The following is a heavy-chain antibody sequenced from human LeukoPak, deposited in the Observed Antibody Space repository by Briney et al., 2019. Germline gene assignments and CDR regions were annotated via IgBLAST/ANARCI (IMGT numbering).Heavy chain of an antibody. CDR1: GGSISSYY. J-gene: IGHJ5*02. V-gene: IGHV4-59*01. CDR2: IYYSGST. D-gene: IGHD3-3*01. CDR3: ARGLRPNYDFWSGYHNWFDP. Sequence: SETLSLTCTVSGGSISSYYWSWIRQPPGKGLEWIGYIYYSGSTNYNPSLKSRVTISVDTSKNQFSLKLSSVTAADTAVYYCARGLRPNYDFWSGYHNWFDPWGQGTLVTVSS.